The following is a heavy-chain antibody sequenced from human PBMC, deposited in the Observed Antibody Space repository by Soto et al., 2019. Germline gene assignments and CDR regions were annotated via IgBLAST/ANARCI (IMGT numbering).Heavy chain of an antibody. Sequence: ASVKVACKTSVGSLNSYAISWVRQAPGQGLEWMGGIIPYNGTTNYAQKLQGRVTITTDTSTSTAYMELRSLRSDDTAVYYCARAIDDSSGYYSDYFDYWGQGTLVTVSS. CDR1: VGSLNSYA. D-gene: IGHD3-22*01. V-gene: IGHV1-18*01. CDR2: IIPYNGTT. J-gene: IGHJ4*02. CDR3: ARAIDDSSGYYSDYFDY.